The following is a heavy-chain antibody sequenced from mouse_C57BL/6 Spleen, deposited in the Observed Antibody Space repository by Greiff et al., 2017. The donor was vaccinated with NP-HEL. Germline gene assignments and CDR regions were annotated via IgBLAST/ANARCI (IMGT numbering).Heavy chain of an antibody. CDR1: GYAFSSSW. D-gene: IGHD1-1*01. V-gene: IGHV1-82*01. CDR2: IYPGDGDT. Sequence: QVQLKESGPELVKPGASVKISCKASGYAFSSSWMNWVKQRPGKGLEWIGRIYPGDGDTNYNGKFKGKATLTADKSSSTAYMQLSSLTSEDSAVYFCAREGYYGSWDFDYWGQGTTLTVSS. CDR3: AREGYYGSWDFDY. J-gene: IGHJ2*01.